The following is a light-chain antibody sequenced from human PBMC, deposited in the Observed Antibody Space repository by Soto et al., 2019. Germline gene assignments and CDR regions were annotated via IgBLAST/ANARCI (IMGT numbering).Light chain of an antibody. CDR1: NNGSRS. CDR2: DDR. V-gene: IGLV3-21*02. CDR3: QVWISDHLV. Sequence: SYELTQPPSVSVAPGQTARITCGGDNNGSRSVHWYQQKPGRAPVLVVYDDRDRPSGIPDRFSGSNSGNTATLTISRVEAGDEADFYCQVWISDHLVFGGGTKVTVL. J-gene: IGLJ3*02.